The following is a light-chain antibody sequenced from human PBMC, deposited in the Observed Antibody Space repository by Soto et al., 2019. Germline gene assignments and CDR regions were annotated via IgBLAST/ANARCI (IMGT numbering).Light chain of an antibody. Sequence: DIQMTQSPSSLSASVGDRVTITCRASQSISSYLNWYQHKPGKAPKLLIYAASSLQSGVPSRFSGSGSGTDFTLTISSLQPEDFATYYCQQSYSIPGTFGQGTKVEIK. CDR2: AAS. J-gene: IGKJ1*01. CDR3: QQSYSIPGT. CDR1: QSISSY. V-gene: IGKV1-39*01.